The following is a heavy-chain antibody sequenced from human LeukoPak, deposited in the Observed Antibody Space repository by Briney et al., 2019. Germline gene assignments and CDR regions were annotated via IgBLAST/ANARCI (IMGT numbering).Heavy chain of an antibody. CDR1: GYTFTSYG. CDR3: ARDLSLYYYDSSGYFPGH. J-gene: IGHJ4*02. Sequence: ASVKVSCKASGYTFTSYGISWVRQAPGQGLEWMGWISAYNGNTNYAPKLQGRVTMTRDTSISTAYMELSRLRSDDTAVYYCARDLSLYYYDSSGYFPGHWGQGTLVTVSS. V-gene: IGHV1-18*01. CDR2: ISAYNGNT. D-gene: IGHD3-22*01.